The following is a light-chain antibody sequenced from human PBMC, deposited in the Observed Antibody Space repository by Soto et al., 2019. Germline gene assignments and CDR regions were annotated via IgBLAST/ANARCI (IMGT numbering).Light chain of an antibody. Sequence: EIVMTQSPATLSVSPGERATLSCRPSQNVSSNLAWYQQKPGQAPRLLIYGASTRATGIPARFSGSGSGTEFTLTISSLQSEDFAVYYCQQYNIWPYTFGQGTKLDIK. V-gene: IGKV3-15*01. CDR1: QNVSSN. CDR3: QQYNIWPYT. CDR2: GAS. J-gene: IGKJ2*01.